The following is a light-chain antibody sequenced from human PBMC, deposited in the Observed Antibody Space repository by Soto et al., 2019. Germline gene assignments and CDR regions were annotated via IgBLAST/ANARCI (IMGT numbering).Light chain of an antibody. CDR1: SSDVGGYNY. V-gene: IGLV2-11*01. Sequence: QSVLTQPRSVSGSPGQSVTISCTGTSSDVGGYNYVSWYQQHPGKAPKLIIYDVSKRPSGVPDRFSGSKSGNTASLTISGLQAEDEAEYCCCSYSGSYAYVFGTGTKLTVL. CDR3: CSYSGSYAYV. J-gene: IGLJ1*01. CDR2: DVS.